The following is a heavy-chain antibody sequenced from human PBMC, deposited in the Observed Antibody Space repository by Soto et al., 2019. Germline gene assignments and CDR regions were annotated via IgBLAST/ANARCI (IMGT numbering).Heavy chain of an antibody. Sequence: PGGSLRLSCAASGFTFDDYAMHWVRQAPGKGLEWVSGISWNSGSIGYADSVKGRFTISRDNAKNSLYLQMNSLRAEDTALYYCAKNIVVVAYYDAFDIWGQGTMVTVSS. D-gene: IGHD2-15*01. CDR2: ISWNSGSI. J-gene: IGHJ3*02. CDR3: AKNIVVVAYYDAFDI. V-gene: IGHV3-9*01. CDR1: GFTFDDYA.